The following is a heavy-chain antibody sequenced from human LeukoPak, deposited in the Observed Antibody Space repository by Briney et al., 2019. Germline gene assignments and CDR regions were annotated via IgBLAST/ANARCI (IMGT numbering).Heavy chain of an antibody. D-gene: IGHD1-1*01. Sequence: PGGSLRLSCAASGVTFSSYWMSWVRQAPGKGLEWVANIKQDGGETSYVDSVKGRFTISRDNAKNSLYLQMNSLRAEDTAVYYCARVAGYAVATWGQGTLVTVSS. CDR3: ARVAGYAVAT. J-gene: IGHJ5*02. CDR2: IKQDGGET. V-gene: IGHV3-7*01. CDR1: GVTFSSYW.